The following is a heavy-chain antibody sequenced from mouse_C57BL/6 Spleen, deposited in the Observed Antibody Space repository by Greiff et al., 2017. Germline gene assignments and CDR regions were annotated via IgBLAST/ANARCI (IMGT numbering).Heavy chain of an antibody. CDR1: GYTFTSYN. CDR3: ARLGVTTEGFDY. J-gene: IGHJ2*01. CDR2: IYPGNGDT. Sequence: QVQLKQSGAELVRPGASVKMSCKASGYTFTSYNMHWVKQTPRQGLEWIGAIYPGNGDTSYNQKFKGKATLSVDKASSTAYMQLSSLTSEDSAVYFCARLGVTTEGFDYWGQGTTLTVSS. D-gene: IGHD1-1*01. V-gene: IGHV1-12*01.